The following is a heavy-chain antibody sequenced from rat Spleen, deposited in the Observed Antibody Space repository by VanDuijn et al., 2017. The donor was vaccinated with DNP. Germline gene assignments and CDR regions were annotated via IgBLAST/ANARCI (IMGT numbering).Heavy chain of an antibody. Sequence: EVQLQESGPGLVKPSQSLSLTCSVTGYSITSSYRWNWIRKFPGNKLEWMGYINSAGSTNYNPSLKSRISITRDTSKNQFFLQVNSVTTEDTATYYCARGAHYFDYWGQGVMVTVSS. CDR2: INSAGST. CDR3: ARGAHYFDY. J-gene: IGHJ2*01. V-gene: IGHV3-3*01. CDR1: GYSITSSYR.